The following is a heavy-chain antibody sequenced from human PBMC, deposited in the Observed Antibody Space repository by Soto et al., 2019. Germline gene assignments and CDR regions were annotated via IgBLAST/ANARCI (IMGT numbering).Heavy chain of an antibody. CDR1: GLTFTSSA. Sequence: SVKVSCKASGLTFTSSAVQWVRQARGQRLEWIGWIVVGSGNTNYAQKFQERVTITRDMSTSTAYMELSSLRSEDTAVYYCAADTYYYDSSGFWFDPWGQGTLVTVSS. CDR2: IVVGSGNT. CDR3: AADTYYYDSSGFWFDP. D-gene: IGHD3-22*01. J-gene: IGHJ5*02. V-gene: IGHV1-58*01.